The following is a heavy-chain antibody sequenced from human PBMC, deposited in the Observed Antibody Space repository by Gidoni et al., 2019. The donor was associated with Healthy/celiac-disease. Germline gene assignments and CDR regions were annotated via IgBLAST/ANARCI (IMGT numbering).Heavy chain of an antibody. CDR1: GGTFSSYA. V-gene: IGHV1-69*04. D-gene: IGHD1-26*01. J-gene: IGHJ4*02. CDR2: IIPILGIA. CDR3: ARGVVGASPFDY. Sequence: QVQLVQSGAEVKKPGSSVKVSCKASGGTFSSYAISWVRQAPGQGLEWIGRIIPILGIANYAQKFQGRVTITADKSTSTAYMELSSLRSEDTAVYYCARGVVGASPFDYWGQGTLVTVSS.